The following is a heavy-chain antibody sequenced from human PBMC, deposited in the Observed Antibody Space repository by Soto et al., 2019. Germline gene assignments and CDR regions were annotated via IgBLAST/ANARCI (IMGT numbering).Heavy chain of an antibody. CDR1: GFSLSTSGVG. Sequence: KESGPTLVKPTQTLTLTCTFSGFSLSTSGVGVGWIRQPPGKALEWLALIYWNDDKRYSPSLKSRLTITKDTSKNQVVLTMTNMDPVDTATYYCAHNHPHYDFWSGYSFDYWGQGTLVTVSS. D-gene: IGHD3-3*01. CDR3: AHNHPHYDFWSGYSFDY. CDR2: IYWNDDK. J-gene: IGHJ4*02. V-gene: IGHV2-5*01.